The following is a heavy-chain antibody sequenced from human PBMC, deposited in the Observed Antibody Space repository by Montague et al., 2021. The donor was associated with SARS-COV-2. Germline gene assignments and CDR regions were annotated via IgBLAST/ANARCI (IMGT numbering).Heavy chain of an antibody. J-gene: IGHJ5*02. V-gene: IGHV4-39*01. D-gene: IGHD3-3*01. CDR2: IYYSGST. CDR1: GGSISSSSYY. CDR3: ARQKRRITIFGVVIPPVLPWFNL. Sequence: SETLSLTCTVSGGSISSSSYYWGWIRQPPGKGLEWIGSIYYSGSTYYXPSLKSRVTISVDTSKNQFSLKLSSVTAADTAVYYCARQKRRITIFGVVIPPVLPWFNLGGQGTLVTVSS.